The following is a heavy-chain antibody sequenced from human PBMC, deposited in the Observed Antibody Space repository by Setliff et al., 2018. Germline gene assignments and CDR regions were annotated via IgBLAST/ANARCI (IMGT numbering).Heavy chain of an antibody. CDR1: GASITSYY. D-gene: IGHD3-9*01. CDR3: ARHALSFDSAWDV. CDR2: IHNNGRI. V-gene: IGHV4-59*08. Sequence: SATLSLTCSVSGASITSYYWSWIRQPPGKGLEWIAYIHNNGRIKYNPALKSRVTISLDTSKNQFSLNLNSATAADTAVYYCARHALSFDSAWDVWGKGTTVTVS. J-gene: IGHJ6*03.